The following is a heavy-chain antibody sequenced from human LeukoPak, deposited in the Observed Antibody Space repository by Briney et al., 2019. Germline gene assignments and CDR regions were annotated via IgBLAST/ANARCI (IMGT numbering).Heavy chain of an antibody. D-gene: IGHD2-15*01. V-gene: IGHV3-23*01. CDR2: ISGSGGST. J-gene: IGHJ6*02. Sequence: GGSLRLSCAASGFTFSSYAMSWVRQAPGKGLEWVSAISGSGGSTYYADSVKGRFTISRDNSKNTLYLQMNSLRAEDTAVYYCAMSYNDCSGGSCYDTYYYYGMDVWGQGTTVTVSS. CDR3: AMSYNDCSGGSCYDTYYYYGMDV. CDR1: GFTFSSYA.